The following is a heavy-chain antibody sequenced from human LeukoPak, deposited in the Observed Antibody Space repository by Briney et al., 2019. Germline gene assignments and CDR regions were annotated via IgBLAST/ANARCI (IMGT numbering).Heavy chain of an antibody. CDR3: ATKQWLAPPPDS. J-gene: IGHJ4*02. D-gene: IGHD6-19*01. Sequence: GGSLRLSCAASGFTFSKYWMLWVRQAPGKGLESVSRINTDGTVTTYADSVKGRFTVSRDSADDTMFLQMNSVRDEDTAVYYCATKQWLAPPPDSWGQGTPVTVSS. CDR2: INTDGTVT. CDR1: GFTFSKYW. V-gene: IGHV3-74*01.